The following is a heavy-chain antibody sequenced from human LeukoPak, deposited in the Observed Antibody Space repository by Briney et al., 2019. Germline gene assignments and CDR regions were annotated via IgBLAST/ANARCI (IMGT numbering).Heavy chain of an antibody. J-gene: IGHJ4*02. Sequence: APVKVSCKASGYTFTEYYTHWVRQAPGQGLEWMGIINPSGDSATYAQKFQGRVTMTRDTSTSTVYMELSSLTSDDTAVYYCARLRGSGSPWDDYWGQGTLVTVSS. D-gene: IGHD3-10*02. CDR1: GYTFTEYY. CDR2: INPSGDSA. CDR3: ARLRGSGSPWDDY. V-gene: IGHV1-46*01.